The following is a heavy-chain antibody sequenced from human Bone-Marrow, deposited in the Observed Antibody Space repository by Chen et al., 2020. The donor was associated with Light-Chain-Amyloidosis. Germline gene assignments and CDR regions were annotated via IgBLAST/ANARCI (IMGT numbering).Heavy chain of an antibody. CDR2: ISYDGNNT. V-gene: IGHV3-30*18. Sequence: QVQLVESGGGVVQPGRSLRLSCAASGFIFSNYDIHWVRQAPGKGLEWVALISYDGNNTYYVDSVKGRFTISRDNSKNTLYLQMSSLRPEDTAVYYCAKDRRPYDILTRYYSGFYYYYYGMDVWGQGTSVTVS. D-gene: IGHD3-9*01. CDR3: AKDRRPYDILTRYYSGFYYYYYGMDV. CDR1: GFIFSNYD. J-gene: IGHJ6*02.